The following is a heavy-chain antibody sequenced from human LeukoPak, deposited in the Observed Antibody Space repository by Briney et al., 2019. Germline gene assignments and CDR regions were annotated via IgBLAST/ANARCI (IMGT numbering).Heavy chain of an antibody. D-gene: IGHD5-24*01. CDR2: IIPIFGTA. J-gene: IGHJ4*02. Sequence: GASVKVSCKASGGTFSSYAISWVRQAPGQGLEWMGGIIPIFGTANYAQKFQGRVTITADESTSTAYMELSSLRSEDTAVYYCARTVVGMATINWDYFDYWGQGTLVTVSS. V-gene: IGHV1-69*13. CDR3: ARTVVGMATINWDYFDY. CDR1: GGTFSSYA.